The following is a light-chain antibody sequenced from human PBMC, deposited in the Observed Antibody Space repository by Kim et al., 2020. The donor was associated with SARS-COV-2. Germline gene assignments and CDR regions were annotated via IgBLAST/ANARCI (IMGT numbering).Light chain of an antibody. CDR2: DAS. J-gene: IGKJ1*01. Sequence: IVLTQSPATLSLSPGERATLSCRASQSISNYLAWYQQKPGQAPRLLIYDASNRATGIPARFIGNGSGTDFTLTISSLEPEDFAVYYCQQRRNWPPWTFGQGTKVEIK. CDR3: QQRRNWPPWT. CDR1: QSISNY. V-gene: IGKV3-11*01.